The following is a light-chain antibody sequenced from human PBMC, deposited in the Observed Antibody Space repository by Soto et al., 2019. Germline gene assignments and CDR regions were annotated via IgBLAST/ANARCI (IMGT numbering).Light chain of an antibody. CDR1: SSNIGAGYD. CDR3: QSYDSSLSVV. CDR2: HNS. V-gene: IGLV1-40*01. Sequence: QAVVTQPPSVSGAPGQRVTISCTGSSSNIGAGYDVHWYQQLPGTAPKLLIYHNSNRPSGVPDRFSGSKSGTSASLAITGLQAEDEADYYCQSYDSSLSVVFGGGTKVTVL. J-gene: IGLJ2*01.